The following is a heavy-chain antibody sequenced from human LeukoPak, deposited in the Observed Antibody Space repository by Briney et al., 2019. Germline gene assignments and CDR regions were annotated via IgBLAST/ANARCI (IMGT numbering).Heavy chain of an antibody. V-gene: IGHV3-9*03. CDR3: AKEAIIASAFDI. CDR2: ISWNSGSI. D-gene: IGHD6-13*01. Sequence: PGGFLGLSCAASGFTFDDYAMHWVRQAPGKGLEWVSGISWNSGSIGYADSVKGRFTISRDNAKNSLYLQMNSMRAEDMALYYCAKEAIIASAFDIWGQGTMVTVSS. J-gene: IGHJ3*02. CDR1: GFTFDDYA.